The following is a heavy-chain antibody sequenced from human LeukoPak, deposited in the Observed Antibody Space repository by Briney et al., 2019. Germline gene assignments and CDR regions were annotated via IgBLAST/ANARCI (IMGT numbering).Heavy chain of an antibody. CDR3: ARGLGVVVRDAFDI. Sequence: SETLPLTCAVYGWSFNDYHWTWIRQSPGEGLEWIGEIYHSGSTNYNPSLKSRVTISVDSAKKQFSLNLNSVTAADTAVYYCARGLGVVVRDAFDIWGQGTVVTVSS. CDR2: IYHSGST. V-gene: IGHV4-34*01. D-gene: IGHD3-3*01. CDR1: GWSFNDYH. J-gene: IGHJ3*02.